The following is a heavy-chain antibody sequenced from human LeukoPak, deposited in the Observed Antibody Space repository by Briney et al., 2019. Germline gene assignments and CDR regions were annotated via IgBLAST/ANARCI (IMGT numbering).Heavy chain of an antibody. Sequence: ASVKVSCKASGYTFTSNHIHWVRQATGQGLEWMGIVNPSGRSTNYAHNFQRRVTMTSDTSTSTVYMELRSLRSEDTAVYYCAREQGQVPGPLVVAGTYYFDYWGQGTLVTVSS. CDR2: VNPSGRST. D-gene: IGHD2-15*01. CDR3: AREQGQVPGPLVVAGTYYFDY. J-gene: IGHJ4*02. V-gene: IGHV1-46*01. CDR1: GYTFTSNH.